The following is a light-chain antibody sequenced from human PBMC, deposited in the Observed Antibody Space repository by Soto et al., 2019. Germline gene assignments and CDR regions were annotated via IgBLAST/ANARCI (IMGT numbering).Light chain of an antibody. Sequence: DIQLTQSPSFLSASVGDRVTITCRASQGINIFLAWFQQKPGKAPNLLISAASTLQSGVPSRFSGSGSETEFTLTITSLQPEDSATYYCQQYGSSPFGQGTKVDIK. J-gene: IGKJ1*01. V-gene: IGKV1-9*01. CDR1: QGINIF. CDR2: AAS. CDR3: QQYGSSP.